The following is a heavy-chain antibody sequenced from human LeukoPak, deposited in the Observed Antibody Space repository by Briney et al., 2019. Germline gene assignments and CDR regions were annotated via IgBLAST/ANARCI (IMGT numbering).Heavy chain of an antibody. CDR1: GGSISSYY. Sequence: SETLSLTCTVSGGSISSYYWTWIQQPPGKDLEWIGSINYSGNTYYNPSVKSRVTISVDTSKNQFSLKVTSVTAADTALYYCGRSAGFVHFDHWGQGTLVTVSS. J-gene: IGHJ4*02. CDR3: GRSAGFVHFDH. D-gene: IGHD3-16*01. CDR2: INYSGNT. V-gene: IGHV4-59*12.